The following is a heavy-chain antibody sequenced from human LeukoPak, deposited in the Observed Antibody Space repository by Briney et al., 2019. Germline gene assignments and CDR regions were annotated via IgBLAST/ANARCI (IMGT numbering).Heavy chain of an antibody. CDR2: IYHSGST. Sequence: SETLSLTCTVSGASIIGPNWWSWVRQPPGKGLEWIGEIYHSGSTNYNPSLKSRVTISVDKSKNQFSLKLSSVTAADTAVYYCARESGLGDDAFDIWGQGTMVTVSS. J-gene: IGHJ3*02. V-gene: IGHV4-4*02. D-gene: IGHD3-16*01. CDR3: ARESGLGDDAFDI. CDR1: GASIIGPNW.